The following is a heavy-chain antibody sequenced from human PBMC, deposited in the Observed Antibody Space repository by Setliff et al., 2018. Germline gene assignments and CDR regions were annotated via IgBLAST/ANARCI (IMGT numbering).Heavy chain of an antibody. CDR3: ARRETYYNFWSGYYAY. J-gene: IGHJ4*02. D-gene: IGHD3-3*01. CDR2: IYASGYT. Sequence: SETLSLTCTVSGGSISSGSYYWSWIRQPAGKGLERIGRIYASGYTNYNPSLKSRVTISVDTSKNQFSLKLSSVTAADTAVYYCARRETYYNFWSGYYAYWGQGTLVTVSS. CDR1: GGSISSGSYY. V-gene: IGHV4-61*02.